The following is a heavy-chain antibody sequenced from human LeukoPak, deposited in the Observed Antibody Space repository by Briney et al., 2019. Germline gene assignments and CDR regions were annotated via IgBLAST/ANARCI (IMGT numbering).Heavy chain of an antibody. Sequence: PGGSLRLSCAASGFTFSSYAMSWVRQAPGKGLEWFSAISGSGGSTYYADSVKGRFTISRDNSKNTLYLQMNSLRAEDTAVYYCAKELYSSSWYRHPRPFDPWGQGTLVTVSS. V-gene: IGHV3-23*01. CDR3: AKELYSSSWYRHPRPFDP. CDR1: GFTFSSYA. CDR2: ISGSGGST. D-gene: IGHD6-13*01. J-gene: IGHJ5*02.